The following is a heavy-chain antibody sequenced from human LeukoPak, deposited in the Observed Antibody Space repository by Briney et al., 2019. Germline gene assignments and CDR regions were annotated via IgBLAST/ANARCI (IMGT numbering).Heavy chain of an antibody. J-gene: IGHJ4*02. CDR3: AKDRGYYDSSGYYLSYFDY. CDR1: GFTFSSYA. Sequence: GGSLRLSCAGSGFTFSSYAMSWVRQAPGKGLEWVSAISGSGGSTYYADSVKGRFTISRDNSKNTLYLQMNSLRAEDTAVYYCAKDRGYYDSSGYYLSYFDYWGQGTLVTVSS. CDR2: ISGSGGST. D-gene: IGHD3-22*01. V-gene: IGHV3-23*01.